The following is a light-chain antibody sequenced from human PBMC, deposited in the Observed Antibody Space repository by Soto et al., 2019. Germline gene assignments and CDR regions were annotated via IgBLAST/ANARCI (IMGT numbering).Light chain of an antibody. CDR3: QQFNGLPLT. V-gene: IGKV1-13*02. J-gene: IGKJ4*01. CDR1: QDIGSA. Sequence: IQLTQSPSSLSASVGDRVTITCRAGQDIGSALAWYQQRPGKAPKLLLYDASNLEAGVPSRFSGIGSGTDFTLTIANLRPEEFASYYCQQFNGLPLTFGGGTKVQIK. CDR2: DAS.